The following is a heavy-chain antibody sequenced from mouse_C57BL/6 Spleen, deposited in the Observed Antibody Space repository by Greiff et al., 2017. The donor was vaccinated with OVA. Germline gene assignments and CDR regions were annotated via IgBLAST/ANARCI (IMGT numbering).Heavy chain of an antibody. J-gene: IGHJ4*01. V-gene: IGHV5-17*01. CDR1: GFTFSDYG. D-gene: IGHD4-1*01. CDR3: ARRELVYAMDY. CDR2: ISSGSSTI. Sequence: EVKVEESGGGLVKPGGSLKLSCAASGFTFSDYGMHWVRQAPEKGLEWVAYISSGSSTIYYADTVKGRFTISRDNAKNTLFLQMTSLRSEDTAMYYCARRELVYAMDYWGQGTSVTVSS.